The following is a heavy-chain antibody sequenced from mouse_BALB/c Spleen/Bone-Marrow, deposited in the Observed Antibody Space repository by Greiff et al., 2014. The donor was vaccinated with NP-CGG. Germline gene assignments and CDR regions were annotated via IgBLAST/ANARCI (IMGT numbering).Heavy chain of an antibody. Sequence: VQLQQPGAELVKPGASVKLSCTASGFNIKDTYMHWVKQRPEQGLEWIGRIDPANGNTKYDPKFQGKATITAGTSSNTAYLQLSSLTSEDTAVYYCARYYYGSSYFDYWGQGTTLTVSS. CDR3: ARYYYGSSYFDY. J-gene: IGHJ2*01. CDR1: GFNIKDTY. CDR2: IDPANGNT. D-gene: IGHD1-1*01. V-gene: IGHV14-3*02.